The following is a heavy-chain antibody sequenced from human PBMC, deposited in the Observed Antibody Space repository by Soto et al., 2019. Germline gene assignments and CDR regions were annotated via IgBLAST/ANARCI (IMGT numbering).Heavy chain of an antibody. CDR3: ARNYDSSGYSYFDH. Sequence: QVQLVESGGDLVKPGGSLRLSCAASGFTFSEYYMSWIRQAPGKGLEWLSYISSSGSSTNYADSVKGRFTISRDNAKNSLYLQMNSLRADDTAMYYCARNYDSSGYSYFDHWGQGTLVIVSS. CDR1: GFTFSEYY. J-gene: IGHJ4*02. D-gene: IGHD3-22*01. CDR2: ISSSGSST. V-gene: IGHV3-11*05.